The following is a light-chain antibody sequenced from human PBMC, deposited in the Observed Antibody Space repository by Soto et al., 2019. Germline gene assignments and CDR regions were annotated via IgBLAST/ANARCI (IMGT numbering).Light chain of an antibody. CDR3: ETWDSNTRV. J-gene: IGLJ3*02. CDR2: LEGSGTY. Sequence: QPVLTQPSSASASLGSSVKLTCTLSSGLSTYIIAWHQHQPGRAPRHLMKLEGSGTYNKGSGVPDRFSGSSSGADRYLSISNLQFDDEADYYCETWDSNTRVFGGGTKLTVL. V-gene: IGLV4-60*02. CDR1: SGLSTYI.